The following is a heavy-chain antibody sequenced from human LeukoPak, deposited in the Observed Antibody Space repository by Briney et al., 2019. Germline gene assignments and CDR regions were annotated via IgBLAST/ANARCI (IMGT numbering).Heavy chain of an antibody. V-gene: IGHV4-4*07. CDR1: GVSISSFY. D-gene: IGHD3-10*01. CDR3: AREAVTGGSGSNYYYYGTDV. J-gene: IGHJ6*02. CDR2: VYISGNN. Sequence: SETLSLTCSVSGVSISSFYWSWIRLPAGKGLEWIGRVYISGNNNYNPSLKSRVTISVDTSKNQFSLKLTSVTTADTAVYYCAREAVTGGSGSNYYYYGTDVWGQGTTVTVSS.